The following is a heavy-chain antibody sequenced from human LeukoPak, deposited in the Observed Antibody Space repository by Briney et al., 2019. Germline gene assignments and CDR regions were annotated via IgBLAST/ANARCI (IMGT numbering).Heavy chain of an antibody. Sequence: PSETLSLTCTVSGGSISSYYWSWIRQPPGKGLEWIGYIYYSGSTNYNPSLKSRVTISVDTSKNQFSLKLTSVTAADTAVYYCARDGYFDWLSYMDVWGKGTTVTISS. D-gene: IGHD3-9*01. CDR3: ARDGYFDWLSYMDV. J-gene: IGHJ6*03. CDR1: GGSISSYY. CDR2: IYYSGST. V-gene: IGHV4-59*12.